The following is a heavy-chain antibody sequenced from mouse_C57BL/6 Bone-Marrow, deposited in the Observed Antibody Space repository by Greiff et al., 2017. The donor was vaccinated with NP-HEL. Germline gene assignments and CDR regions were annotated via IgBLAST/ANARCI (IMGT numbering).Heavy chain of an antibody. CDR2: ISGGGGNT. CDR3: ASKGEPPFDY. V-gene: IGHV5-9*01. Sequence: EVKLVESGGGLVKPGGSLKLSCAASGFTFSSYTMSWVRQTPVQRLEWVATISGGGGNTYYPDSVKGRFTISRDNAKNTRYLQMSSLSSEYTALYYCASKGEPPFDYWGQGTTLTVSS. J-gene: IGHJ2*01. CDR1: GFTFSSYT.